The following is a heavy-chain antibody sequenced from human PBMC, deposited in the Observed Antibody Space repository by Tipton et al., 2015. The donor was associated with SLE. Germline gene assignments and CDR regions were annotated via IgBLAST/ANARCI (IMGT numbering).Heavy chain of an antibody. V-gene: IGHV1-46*02. J-gene: IGHJ4*02. CDR2: INPNYGST. Sequence: QLVQSGAEVKKPGASVRVSCKTSGYSFNNFYLNWVRQAPGQGLEWMGIINPNYGSTTYAQKFQGRLTVTTDTSTSTAYLELRSLRPDDTAVYFCARGAPGGSYWGQGTLVTVSS. D-gene: IGHD2-15*01. CDR1: GYSFNNFY. CDR3: ARGAPGGSY.